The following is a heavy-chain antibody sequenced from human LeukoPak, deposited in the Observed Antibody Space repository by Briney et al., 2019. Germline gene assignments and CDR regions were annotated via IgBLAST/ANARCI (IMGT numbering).Heavy chain of an antibody. CDR3: AEHTYSGWYYGY. CDR1: GFTFSSNA. Sequence: PGGSLRLSCAASGFTFSSNAMSWVRQAPGQELKWVSTISTDSLNTYYADSVKGRFTISRDNSKSTLYLQMNSLRTEDTAIYYCAEHTYSGWYYGYWGQGTLVTVSS. V-gene: IGHV3-23*01. D-gene: IGHD6-19*01. J-gene: IGHJ4*02. CDR2: ISTDSLNT.